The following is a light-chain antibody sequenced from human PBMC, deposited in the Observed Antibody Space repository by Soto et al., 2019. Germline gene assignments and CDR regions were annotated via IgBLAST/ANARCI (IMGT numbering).Light chain of an antibody. Sequence: DIQMTQSPSSLSASVGDRVSITCRASQSIRYYLNWYQQKPGKAPKLLINAASILQSGVPSRFSGSGSGTDFTLTISSLQPEDSATYYCQQSHSNAITFGQGTRPEIK. CDR3: QQSHSNAIT. J-gene: IGKJ5*01. V-gene: IGKV1-39*01. CDR1: QSIRYY. CDR2: AAS.